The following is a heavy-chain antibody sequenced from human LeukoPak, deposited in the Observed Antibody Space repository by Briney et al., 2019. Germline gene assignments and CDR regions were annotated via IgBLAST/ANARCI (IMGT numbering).Heavy chain of an antibody. V-gene: IGHV4-4*07. CDR2: INSSGST. CDR1: GGSISSYH. CDR3: AREISPSMASYYYYYMDV. D-gene: IGHD2/OR15-2a*01. Sequence: KTSETLSLTCTVSGGSISSYHWNWIRQPAGKGLEWIGRINSSGSTNYNPSLKSRVTMSVDTSKNQFSLKLSSVTAADTAVYYCAREISPSMASYYYYYMDVWGNGTTVTVSS. J-gene: IGHJ6*03.